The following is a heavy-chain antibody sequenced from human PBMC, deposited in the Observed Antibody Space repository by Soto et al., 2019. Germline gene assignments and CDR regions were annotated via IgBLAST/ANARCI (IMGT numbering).Heavy chain of an antibody. CDR1: GYTFISYD. J-gene: IGHJ4*02. CDR2: MNPNTGDT. D-gene: IGHD4-4*01. CDR3: ARGDGYSFDY. Sequence: QVQLVQSGAEVKKPGASVKVSCKASGYTFISYDINWVRQATGQGLEWMGWMNPNTGDTGYAQKFQGRVTMIRNTSINPANLELSSLRSDDTAVYFCARGDGYSFDYGGQGTLVTVSS. V-gene: IGHV1-8*01.